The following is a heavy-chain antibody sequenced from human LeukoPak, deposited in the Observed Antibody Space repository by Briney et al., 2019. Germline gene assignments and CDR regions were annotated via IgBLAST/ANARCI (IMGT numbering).Heavy chain of an antibody. CDR2: IIPIFGTA. CDR1: GGTFSSYA. Sequence: SVKVSCKASGGTFSSYAISWVRQAPGQGLEWMGGIIPIFGTANYAQKFQGRVTITADESTSTAYMELSSLRSEDTAVYYCARATYGDYFSIDYWGQGTLVTVSS. J-gene: IGHJ4*02. D-gene: IGHD4-17*01. CDR3: ARATYGDYFSIDY. V-gene: IGHV1-69*13.